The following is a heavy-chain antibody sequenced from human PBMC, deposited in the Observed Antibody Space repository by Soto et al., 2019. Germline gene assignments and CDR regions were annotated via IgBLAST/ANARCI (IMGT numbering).Heavy chain of an antibody. V-gene: IGHV3-33*06. CDR1: GFSLSGYG. CDR3: AKEKISTSCCNWFDP. CDR2: IWYHGTTK. D-gene: IGHD2-2*01. Sequence: GGSLRLSCEVSGFSLSGYGMHWVRQAPGKGLEWVAVIWYHGTTKNYADSVKGRFTISRDTSKNTVYLQMNSLRAEDTAVYYCAKEKISTSCCNWFDPWGQGTLVTVSS. J-gene: IGHJ5*02.